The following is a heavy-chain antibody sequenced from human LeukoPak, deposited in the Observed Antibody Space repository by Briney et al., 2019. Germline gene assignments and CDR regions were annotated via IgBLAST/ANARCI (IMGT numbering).Heavy chain of an antibody. CDR3: ARDRDCTNGVCYISDFDY. Sequence: ASVKVSCKASGYTFTGYYMHWVRQAPGQGLEWMGWINPNSGGTNYAQKFQGRVTMTRDTSISTAYMGLSRLRSDDTAVYYCARDRDCTNGVCYISDFDYWGQGTLVTVSS. V-gene: IGHV1-2*02. D-gene: IGHD2-8*01. CDR2: INPNSGGT. J-gene: IGHJ4*02. CDR1: GYTFTGYY.